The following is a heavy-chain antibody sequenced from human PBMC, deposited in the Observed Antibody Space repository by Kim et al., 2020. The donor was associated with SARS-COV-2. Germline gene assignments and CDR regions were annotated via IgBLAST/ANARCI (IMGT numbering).Heavy chain of an antibody. CDR3: RKNVHVTSGKYLGYFDL. CDR1: RFTFSSSA. J-gene: IGHJ2*01. CDR2: ICGSGHGT. V-gene: IGHV3-23*01. Sequence: GGSLRLSCVASRFTFSSSAMTWVRQAPGKGLEWVSTICGSGHGTYYTDSVKGRLIVTRDNSKNPLYLQMNNLKADDTAVYYCRKNVHVTSGKYLGYFDLCGRGT. D-gene: IGHD1-26*01.